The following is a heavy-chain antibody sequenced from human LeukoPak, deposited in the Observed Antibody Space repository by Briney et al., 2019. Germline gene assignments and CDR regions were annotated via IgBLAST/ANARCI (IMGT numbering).Heavy chain of an antibody. CDR3: ARRMATSRGAFDI. CDR2: INPNSGAT. V-gene: IGHV1-2*02. CDR1: GYTFTGYF. D-gene: IGHD5-24*01. J-gene: IGHJ3*02. Sequence: ASVMVSCKASGYTFTGYFIHWVRQAPGQGLEWMGWINPNSGATNYAQKFQGRVTVTRDTSINTAYMELTRLTSDDAAVYYCARRMATSRGAFDIWGQGTLVTVSS.